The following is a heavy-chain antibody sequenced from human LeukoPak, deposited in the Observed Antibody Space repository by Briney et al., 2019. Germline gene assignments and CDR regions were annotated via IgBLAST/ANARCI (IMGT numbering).Heavy chain of an antibody. D-gene: IGHD3-3*01. J-gene: IGHJ6*02. V-gene: IGHV1-69*13. CDR2: IIPIFGTA. CDR1: GGTFGSYA. Sequence: ASVKVSCKASGGTFGSYAISWVRQAPGQGLEWMGGIIPIFGTANYAQKFQGRVTITADESTSTAYMELSSLRSEDTAVYYCASGFGAFYYYYGMDVWGQGTTVTVSS. CDR3: ASGFGAFYYYYGMDV.